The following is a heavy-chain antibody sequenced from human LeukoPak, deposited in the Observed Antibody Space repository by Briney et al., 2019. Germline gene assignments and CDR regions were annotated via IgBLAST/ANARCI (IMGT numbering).Heavy chain of an antibody. V-gene: IGHV3-64*01. D-gene: IGHD6-13*01. Sequence: GGSLRLSCAASGFPFSNYAMQWVRQAPGKGLEYVSGISSNGGTTVYANSVKGRFTISRDNSKNTLYLQMNSLRAEDTAVYYCAKDGPIAAAGPAFDIWGQGTMVTVSS. CDR3: AKDGPIAAAGPAFDI. CDR2: ISSNGGTT. CDR1: GFPFSNYA. J-gene: IGHJ3*02.